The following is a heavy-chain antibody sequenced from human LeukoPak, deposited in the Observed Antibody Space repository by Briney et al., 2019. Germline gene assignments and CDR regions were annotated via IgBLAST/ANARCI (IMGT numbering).Heavy chain of an antibody. J-gene: IGHJ6*03. CDR2: IIPIFGTA. CDR1: GGTFSSYA. CDR3: ARAQYSSSWTPYYYYMDV. Sequence: ASVKVSCKASGGTFSSYAISWVRQALGQGLEWMGGIIPIFGTANYAQKFQGRVTITTDESTSTAYMELSSLRSEDTAVYYCARAQYSSSWTPYYYYMDVWGKGTTVTVSS. V-gene: IGHV1-69*05. D-gene: IGHD6-13*01.